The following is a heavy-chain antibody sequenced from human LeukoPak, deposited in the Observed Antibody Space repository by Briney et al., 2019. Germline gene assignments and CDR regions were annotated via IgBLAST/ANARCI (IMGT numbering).Heavy chain of an antibody. CDR3: ARTMVRGVIPFDY. J-gene: IGHJ4*02. CDR2: IYPGDSDT. D-gene: IGHD3-10*01. Sequence: GESLKVSCKGSGYSFTSYWIGWVRQMPGKGLEWMGIIYPGDSDTRYSPSFQGQVTISADKSISTAYLQWSSLKASDTAMYYCARTMVRGVIPFDYWGQGTLVTVSA. CDR1: GYSFTSYW. V-gene: IGHV5-51*01.